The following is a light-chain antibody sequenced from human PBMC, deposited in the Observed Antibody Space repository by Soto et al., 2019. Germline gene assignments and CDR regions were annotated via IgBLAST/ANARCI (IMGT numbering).Light chain of an antibody. Sequence: EIVMTQSPATLSVSPGERATLSCRASQTVSSNLAWYQQKPGQAPRLLIYGASTRATGIPARFSGSGSGTEFTLTIGSLQSEDFAIHYCQQYNKWPLTFGGGTKVETK. CDR3: QQYNKWPLT. CDR1: QTVSSN. J-gene: IGKJ4*01. V-gene: IGKV3D-15*01. CDR2: GAS.